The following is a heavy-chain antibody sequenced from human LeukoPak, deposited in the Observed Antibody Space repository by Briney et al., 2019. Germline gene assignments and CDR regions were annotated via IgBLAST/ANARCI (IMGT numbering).Heavy chain of an antibody. Sequence: GGSLRLSCAASGFTFSRYVMSWVRQAPGKGLEWVSGISAIGGSTYYADSVKGRFIVSRDNSKNTLFLQMNSLRAEDTAVYYCAKDDGSSSYYFDHWGQGTLATASS. V-gene: IGHV3-23*01. CDR2: ISAIGGST. D-gene: IGHD6-6*01. CDR3: AKDDGSSSYYFDH. J-gene: IGHJ4*02. CDR1: GFTFSRYV.